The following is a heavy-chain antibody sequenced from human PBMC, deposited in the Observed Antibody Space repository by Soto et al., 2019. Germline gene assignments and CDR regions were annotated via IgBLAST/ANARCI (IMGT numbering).Heavy chain of an antibody. J-gene: IGHJ3*01. CDR2: ISGYNGNT. Sequence: QVQLVQSGAEVKNPGASVTVSCTASGYEFDNYGISWVRKAPGQGLEWMGWISGYNGNTNSAENFHGRATMTRDTSTRLASMGLKSLRSDETAVYYCARGLTRFGDSTAPCDVWGQGTMVTVSS. CDR3: ARGLTRFGDSTAPCDV. V-gene: IGHV1-18*01. D-gene: IGHD3-10*01. CDR1: GYEFDNYG.